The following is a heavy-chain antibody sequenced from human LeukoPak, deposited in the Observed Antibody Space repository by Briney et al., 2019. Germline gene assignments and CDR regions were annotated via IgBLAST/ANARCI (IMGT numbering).Heavy chain of an antibody. CDR1: GFTFSSYA. V-gene: IGHV3-23*01. CDR3: AKGKYCSSTSCYWTRPYGMDV. Sequence: PGGSLRLSCAASGFTFSSYAMSWVRQAPGKGLEWVSAISGSGGSTYYADSVKGRFTISRDNSKNTLYLQMNSLRAEDTAVYYCAKGKYCSSTSCYWTRPYGMDVWGQGTTVTVSS. J-gene: IGHJ6*02. D-gene: IGHD2-2*01. CDR2: ISGSGGST.